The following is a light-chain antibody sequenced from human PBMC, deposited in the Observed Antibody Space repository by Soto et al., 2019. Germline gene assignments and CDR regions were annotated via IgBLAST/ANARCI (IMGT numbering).Light chain of an antibody. CDR1: SSDVGGYNY. J-gene: IGLJ2*01. CDR2: EVS. CDR3: GSYTSTSTLVV. Sequence: QSALTQPAPVSGSPGQSITISCTGTSSDVGGYNYVSWYQQFPGKAPRLIIYEVSNRPSGVSNRFSGSKSGNTASLTISGLQAEDEADYYCGSYTSTSTLVVFGGGTKLTVL. V-gene: IGLV2-14*01.